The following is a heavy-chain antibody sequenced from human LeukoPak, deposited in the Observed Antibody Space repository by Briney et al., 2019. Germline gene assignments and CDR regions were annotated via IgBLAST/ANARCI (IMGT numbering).Heavy chain of an antibody. CDR3: AKDTTTSRRGFDY. CDR2: IWYDGSNK. D-gene: IGHD3-10*01. CDR1: GFTFGSYG. V-gene: IGHV3-33*06. J-gene: IGHJ4*02. Sequence: GRSLRLSCAASGFTFGSYGMHWVRQAPGKGLEWVAVIWYDGSNKYYADSVKGRFTISRDNSKNTLYLQMNSLRAEDTAVFYCAKDTTTSRRGFDYWGQGILVTVSS.